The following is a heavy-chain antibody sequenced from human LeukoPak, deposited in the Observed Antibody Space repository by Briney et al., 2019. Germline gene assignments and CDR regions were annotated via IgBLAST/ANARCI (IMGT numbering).Heavy chain of an antibody. CDR2: ISYDGSNK. V-gene: IGHV3-30-3*01. D-gene: IGHD6-13*01. J-gene: IGHJ5*02. CDR1: GFTFSSYA. CDR3: ARGGYSSSRGPFDP. Sequence: PGRSLRLACAASGFTFSSYAMHWVRQAPGKGLEWVAVISYDGSNKYYADSVKGRFTISRDNSKNTLYLQMNSLRAEETAVYYCARGGYSSSRGPFDPWGQGTLVTVSP.